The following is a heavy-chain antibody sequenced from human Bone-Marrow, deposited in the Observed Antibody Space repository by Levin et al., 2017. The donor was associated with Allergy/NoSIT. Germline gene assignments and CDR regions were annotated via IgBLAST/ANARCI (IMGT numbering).Heavy chain of an antibody. J-gene: IGHJ6*02. V-gene: IGHV1-69*13. CDR2: IIPIFGTA. CDR3: ARDQGGRTDYYDSSGPYYGMDV. D-gene: IGHD3-22*01. Sequence: ASVKVSCKASGGTFSSYAISWVRQAPGQGLEWMGGIIPIFGTANYAQKFQGRVTITADESTSTAYMELSSLRSEDTAVYYCARDQGGRTDYYDSSGPYYGMDVWGQGTTVTVSS. CDR1: GGTFSSYA.